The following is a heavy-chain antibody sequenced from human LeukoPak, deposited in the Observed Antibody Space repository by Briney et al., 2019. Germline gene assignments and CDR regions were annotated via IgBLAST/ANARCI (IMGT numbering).Heavy chain of an antibody. V-gene: IGHV3-30*18. CDR3: AKTSPYCTNGVCYTSAFDY. J-gene: IGHJ4*02. D-gene: IGHD2-8*01. CDR2: ISYDGHNE. Sequence: GGSLRLSCAASGFTFSGYGMHWVRQAPGKGLEWVAVISYDGHNEYYADSVKGRFTISRDNSKNTVYVQMNSLRAEDTAVYYCAKTSPYCTNGVCYTSAFDYWGQGTLVTVSS. CDR1: GFTFSGYG.